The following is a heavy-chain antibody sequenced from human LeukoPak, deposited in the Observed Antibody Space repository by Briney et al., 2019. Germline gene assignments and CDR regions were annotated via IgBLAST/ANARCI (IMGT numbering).Heavy chain of an antibody. Sequence: SETLSLTCTVSGGSISSSSYYWGWIRQPPGKGLEWIGSIYYSGSTYYNPSLKSRVTISVDTSKNQFSLKLSSVTAADTAVYYCARLAAILKRSNWFDPWSQGTLVTVSS. CDR2: IYYSGST. CDR1: GGSISSSSYY. D-gene: IGHD2-2*02. J-gene: IGHJ5*02. V-gene: IGHV4-39*01. CDR3: ARLAAILKRSNWFDP.